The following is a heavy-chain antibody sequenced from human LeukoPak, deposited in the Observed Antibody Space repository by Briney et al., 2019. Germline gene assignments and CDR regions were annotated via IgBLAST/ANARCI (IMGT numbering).Heavy chain of an antibody. V-gene: IGHV3-23*01. CDR1: GFTFSSYG. CDR3: AKEAVPTMIVVEYFDY. J-gene: IGHJ4*02. D-gene: IGHD3-22*01. CDR2: ISGSGGTT. Sequence: PGGSLRLSCAASGFTFSSYGMHWVRQAPGKGLEWVSAISGSGGTTYYADSVKGRFTISRDNSKNTLYLQMNSLRAEDTAVHYCAKEAVPTMIVVEYFDYWGQGTLVTVSS.